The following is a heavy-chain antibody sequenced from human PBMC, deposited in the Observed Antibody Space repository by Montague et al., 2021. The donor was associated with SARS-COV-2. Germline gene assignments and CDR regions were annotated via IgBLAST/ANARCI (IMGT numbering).Heavy chain of an antibody. CDR1: GGSISSANYY. V-gene: IGHV4-31*03. J-gene: IGHJ4*02. CDR3: ASQSGSYYNYFDL. Sequence: TLSLTCSVSGGSISSANYYWSWLRQHPGKGLEFIGYIYYSGSSFYNPSLKSRLTISVDTSQNRFSLRLSSVTAADTAIYFCASQSGSYYNYFDLWGQGTLVTVSS. CDR2: IYYSGSS. D-gene: IGHD1-26*01.